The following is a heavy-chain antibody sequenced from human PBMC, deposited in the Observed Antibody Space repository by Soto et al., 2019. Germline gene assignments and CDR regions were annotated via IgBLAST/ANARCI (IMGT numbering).Heavy chain of an antibody. CDR1: GGSISSGGYS. V-gene: IGHV4-30-2*01. CDR2: IYHSGST. CDR3: ARGAEQLVEDVFDP. Sequence: LSLTCAVSGGSISSGGYSWSWIRQPPGKGLEWIGYIYHSGSTYYSPSLKSRVTISVDRSKNQFSLKLSSVTAADTAVYYCARGAEQLVEDVFDPWGQGTLVTVSS. J-gene: IGHJ5*02. D-gene: IGHD6-13*01.